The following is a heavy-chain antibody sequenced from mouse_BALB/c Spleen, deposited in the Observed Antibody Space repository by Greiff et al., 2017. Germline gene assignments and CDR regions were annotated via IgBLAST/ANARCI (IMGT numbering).Heavy chain of an antibody. V-gene: IGHV2-9-2*01. Sequence: VKLVESGPGLVAPSQSLSITCTVSGFSLTSYDISWIRQPPGKGLEWLGVIWTGGGTNYNSAFMSRLSISKDNSKSQVFLKMNSLQTDDTAIYYCVRDSDYYGYFAYWGQGTLVTVSA. J-gene: IGHJ3*01. CDR2: IWTGGGT. CDR3: VRDSDYYGYFAY. D-gene: IGHD1-2*01. CDR1: GFSLTSYD.